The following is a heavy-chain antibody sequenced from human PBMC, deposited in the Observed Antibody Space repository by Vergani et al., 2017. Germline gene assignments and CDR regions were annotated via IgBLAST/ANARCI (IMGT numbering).Heavy chain of an antibody. V-gene: IGHV3-9*01. CDR3: VVAATPLDY. Sequence: EVQLVESGGGLVQPGRSLRLSCAASGFTFDDYAMHWVRQAPGKGLEWVSGISWNSGSIGYADSVKGRFTISRDNAKNSLYLQMNSLRAEDTAVYYCVVAATPLDYWGQGTLVTVSS. CDR2: ISWNSGSI. CDR1: GFTFDDYA. J-gene: IGHJ4*02. D-gene: IGHD2-15*01.